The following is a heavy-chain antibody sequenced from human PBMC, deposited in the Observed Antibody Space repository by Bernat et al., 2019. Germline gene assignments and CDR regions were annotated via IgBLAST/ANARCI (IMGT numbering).Heavy chain of an antibody. V-gene: IGHV3-33*06. CDR3: AKDIVVVPAAILGHGMDV. CDR2: IWYDGSQK. Sequence: QAQLVESGGGVVQPGRSLRLSCAASGFTLSGNSMHWVRQTPGKGLEWVAAIWYDGSQKYYADSVKGRFTISRDNSKNTLYLQMNSLRAEDTAVYYCAKDIVVVPAAILGHGMDVWGQGTTVTVSS. J-gene: IGHJ6*02. D-gene: IGHD2-2*01. CDR1: GFTLSGNS.